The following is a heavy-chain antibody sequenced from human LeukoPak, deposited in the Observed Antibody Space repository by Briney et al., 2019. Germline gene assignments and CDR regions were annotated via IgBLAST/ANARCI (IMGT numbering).Heavy chain of an antibody. CDR3: ARDKSSSWYDSDYYYGMDV. Sequence: SVKVSCKASGGTFSSYAISWVRQAPGQGLEWMGGIIPIFGTANYAQKFQGRVTITADESTSTAYMELSSLRSEDTAVYYCARDKSSSWYDSDYYYGMDVWGQGTTVTVSS. CDR2: IIPIFGTA. V-gene: IGHV1-69*13. CDR1: GGTFSSYA. J-gene: IGHJ6*02. D-gene: IGHD6-13*01.